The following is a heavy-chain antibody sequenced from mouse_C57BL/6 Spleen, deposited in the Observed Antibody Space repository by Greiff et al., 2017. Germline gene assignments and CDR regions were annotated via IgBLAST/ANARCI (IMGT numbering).Heavy chain of an antibody. Sequence: QVQLQQPGAELVMPGASVKLSCKASGYTFTSYWMHWVKQRPGQGLEWIGEIDPSDSYTNYNQKFKGKSTLTVDKSSSTAYMLLSSLTSEDSAVYYCARIGDYSNYYYAMDDWGQGTSVTVSS. V-gene: IGHV1-69*01. J-gene: IGHJ4*01. CDR3: ARIGDYSNYYYAMDD. CDR2: IDPSDSYT. D-gene: IGHD2-5*01. CDR1: GYTFTSYW.